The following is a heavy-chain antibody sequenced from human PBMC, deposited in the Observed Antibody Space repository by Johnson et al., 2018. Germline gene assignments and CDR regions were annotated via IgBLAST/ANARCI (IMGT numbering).Heavy chain of an antibody. CDR3: ARPVGQLAPCDC. CDR2: VPYCGST. J-gene: IGHJ4*02. CDR1: RDSISTTSY. Sequence: QVQLQESGPGLVKPSETLSLICSVSRDSISTTSYWSWIRQPPGQGLEYIGYVPYCGSTSSNSSLTSRATISVDMSKSQVSLKLNSVTAADTAVYYCARPVGQLAPCDCWGQGTLVTVSS. D-gene: IGHD6-6*01. V-gene: IGHV4-59*01.